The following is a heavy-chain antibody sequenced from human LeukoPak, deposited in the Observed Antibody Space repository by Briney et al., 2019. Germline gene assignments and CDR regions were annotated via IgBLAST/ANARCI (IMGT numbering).Heavy chain of an antibody. CDR1: GYTFTSYA. CDR3: ARDRELSYSSGLFDY. D-gene: IGHD6-19*01. CDR2: INAGNGNT. J-gene: IGHJ4*02. Sequence: GASVKVSCKASGYTFTSYAMHWVRQAPGQRLEWMGWINAGNGNTKYSQKFQGRVTITRDTSASTAYMELSSLRSEDTAVYYCARDRELSYSSGLFDYWGQGTLVTVSS. V-gene: IGHV1-3*01.